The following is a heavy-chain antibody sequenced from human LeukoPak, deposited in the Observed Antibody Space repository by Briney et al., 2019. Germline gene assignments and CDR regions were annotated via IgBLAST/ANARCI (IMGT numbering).Heavy chain of an antibody. CDR3: ARGLDDIDWFDP. CDR2: MNPNSGNT. D-gene: IGHD1-1*01. CDR1: GYTFTSYD. Sequence: ASVKVSCKASGYTFTSYDINWVRQATGQGLEWMGWMNPNSGNTGYAQKFQGRVTITRNTSISTAYMELSSLRSEDTAVYYCARGLDDIDWFDPWGQGTLVTVSS. V-gene: IGHV1-8*03. J-gene: IGHJ5*02.